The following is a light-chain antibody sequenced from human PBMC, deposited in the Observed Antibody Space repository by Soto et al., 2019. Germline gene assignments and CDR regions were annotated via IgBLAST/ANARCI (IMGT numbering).Light chain of an antibody. CDR3: CSYAGSSPYV. Sequence: QSALTQPASVSGSPGQSITISCTGTNRDVGNYDFVSWYQQHPGKAPKLMIYEDIKRPSGVSNRFSGSKSGSTASLTISGLQAEDEADYYCCSYAGSSPYVFGSGTKVTVL. V-gene: IGLV2-23*01. CDR2: EDI. CDR1: NRDVGNYDF. J-gene: IGLJ1*01.